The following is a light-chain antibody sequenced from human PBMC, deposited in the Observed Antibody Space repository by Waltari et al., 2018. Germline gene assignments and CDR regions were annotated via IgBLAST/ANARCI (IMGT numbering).Light chain of an antibody. V-gene: IGLV3-25*03. CDR1: ALPTHY. CDR3: QSTDSSATFEV. J-gene: IGLJ3*02. Sequence: YELTQPPSVSVSTGQPAKITPPGDALPTHYNFWSQQKPGQAPILMIYKDDKRASWIPERFSGSSSGTTATLTISGVQPEDEGDYFCQSTDSSATFEVFGGGTKVTVL. CDR2: KDD.